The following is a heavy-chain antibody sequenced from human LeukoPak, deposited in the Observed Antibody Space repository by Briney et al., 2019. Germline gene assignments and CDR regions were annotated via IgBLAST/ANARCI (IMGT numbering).Heavy chain of an antibody. J-gene: IGHJ4*02. V-gene: IGHV4-4*09. CDR1: GGSISSYY. CDR3: ARQAGWEGQYYFDY. Sequence: SETLSLTCTVSGGSISSYYWSWIRQPPGKGLEWIGYIYTSGSTNYNPSLKSRVTISVDTSKNQFSLKLSSVTAADTAVYYCARQAGWEGQYYFDYWGQGTLVTVSS. D-gene: IGHD1-26*01. CDR2: IYTSGST.